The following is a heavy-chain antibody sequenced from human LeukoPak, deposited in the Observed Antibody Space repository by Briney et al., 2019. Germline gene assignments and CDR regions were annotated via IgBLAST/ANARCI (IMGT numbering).Heavy chain of an antibody. CDR2: INPGGGST. Sequence: ASVKVSCKASGYTFTDYFLHWVRQAPGQGLEWMGIINPGGGSTIFAQKFQGRLTMTRDMSTTTVYMDLSSLRSEDTAVYYCAIIPRYDGFDIWGQGTLVTVSS. CDR3: AIIPRYDGFDI. D-gene: IGHD2-21*01. CDR1: GYTFTDYF. V-gene: IGHV1-46*01. J-gene: IGHJ3*02.